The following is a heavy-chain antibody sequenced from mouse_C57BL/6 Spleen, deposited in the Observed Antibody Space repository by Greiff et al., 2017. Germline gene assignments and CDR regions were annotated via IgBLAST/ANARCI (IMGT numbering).Heavy chain of an antibody. CDR1: GFSFNTYA. J-gene: IGHJ4*01. CDR3: VREGLIYYAMDY. V-gene: IGHV10-1*01. Sequence: VQLKESGGGLVQPKGSLKLSCAASGFSFNTYAMNWVRQAPGKGLEWVARIRSKSNNYATYYADSVKDRFTISRDDSESMLYLQMNNLKTEDTAMYYCVREGLIYYAMDYWGQGTSVTVSS. CDR2: IRSKSNNYAT.